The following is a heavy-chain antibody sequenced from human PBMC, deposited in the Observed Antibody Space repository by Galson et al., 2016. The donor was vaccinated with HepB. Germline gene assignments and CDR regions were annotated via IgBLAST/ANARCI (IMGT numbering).Heavy chain of an antibody. Sequence: ETLSLTCGVNGGSSSDDYWYWIRQPPGKGMEWIGEINHSGSTTYNPSLKSRVTMSADTSKNEVSLMLTSVTAADTTVYYCARATAYFSESGEGWFDPWGQGSPVIVSS. J-gene: IGHJ5*02. V-gene: IGHV4-34*01. CDR1: GGSSSDDY. CDR3: ARATAYFSESGEGWFDP. CDR2: INHSGST. D-gene: IGHD3-16*01.